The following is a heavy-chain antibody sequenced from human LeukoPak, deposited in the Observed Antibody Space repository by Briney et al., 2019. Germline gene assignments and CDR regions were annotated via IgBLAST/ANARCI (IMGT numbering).Heavy chain of an antibody. V-gene: IGHV4-59*01. Sequence: LETLSLTCTVSGGSISSYYWSWIRQPPGKGLEWIGYIYYSGSTNYNPSLKSRVTISVDTSKNQFSLKLSSVTAADTAVYYCARDGAARVPFDYWGQGTLVTVSS. J-gene: IGHJ4*02. D-gene: IGHD2-15*01. CDR3: ARDGAARVPFDY. CDR1: GGSISSYY. CDR2: IYYSGST.